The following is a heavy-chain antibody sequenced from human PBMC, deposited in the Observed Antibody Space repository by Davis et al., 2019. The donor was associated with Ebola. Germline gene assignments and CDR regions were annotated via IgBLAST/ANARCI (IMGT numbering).Heavy chain of an antibody. J-gene: IGHJ4*02. CDR2: ISYDGSNK. CDR1: GYTFTSYA. Sequence: SCKASGYTFTSYAMHWVRQAPGKGLEWVAVISYDGSNKYYADSVKGRFTISRDNSKNTLYLQMNSLRAEDTAVYYCARKSGVDYWGQGTLVTVSS. V-gene: IGHV3-30-3*01. D-gene: IGHD3-3*01. CDR3: ARKSGVDY.